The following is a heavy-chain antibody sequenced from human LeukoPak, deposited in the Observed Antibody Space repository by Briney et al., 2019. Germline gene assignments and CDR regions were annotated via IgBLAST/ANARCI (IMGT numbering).Heavy chain of an antibody. Sequence: GGSLGLSCAASGFTFSSYSMNWVRQAPGKGLEWVSSISSSSSYIYYADSVKGRFTISRDNAKNSLYLQMNSLRAEDTAVYYCASDSPSPFDYWGQGTLVTVSS. CDR2: ISSSSSYI. V-gene: IGHV3-21*01. J-gene: IGHJ4*02. CDR1: GFTFSSYS. CDR3: ASDSPSPFDY.